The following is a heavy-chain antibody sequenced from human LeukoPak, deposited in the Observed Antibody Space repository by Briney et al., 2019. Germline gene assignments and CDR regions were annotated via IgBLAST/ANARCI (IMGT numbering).Heavy chain of an antibody. CDR3: ASAVYDFWSGQNWFDP. Sequence: GASVKVSCKASGYTFTSYGISWVRQAPGQGLEWMGWISAYNGNTNYAQKLQGRVTMTTDTSTSTAYMELRSLRSDDTVVYYCASAVYDFWSGQNWFDPWGQGTLVTVSS. D-gene: IGHD3-3*01. CDR1: GYTFTSYG. CDR2: ISAYNGNT. J-gene: IGHJ5*02. V-gene: IGHV1-18*01.